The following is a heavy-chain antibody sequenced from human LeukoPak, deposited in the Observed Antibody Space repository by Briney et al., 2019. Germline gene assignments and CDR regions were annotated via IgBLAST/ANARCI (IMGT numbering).Heavy chain of an antibody. D-gene: IGHD5-24*01. V-gene: IGHV1-18*01. J-gene: IGHJ4*02. CDR2: ISAYNGNT. CDR3: ARRRDGYNSYFDY. CDR1: GYTFTSYG. Sequence: ASVRVSCKASGYTFTSYGISWVRQAPGQGLEWMGWISAYNGNTNYAQKLQGRVTMTTDTSTSTAYVELRSLRSDDTAVYYCARRRDGYNSYFDYWGQGTLVTVSS.